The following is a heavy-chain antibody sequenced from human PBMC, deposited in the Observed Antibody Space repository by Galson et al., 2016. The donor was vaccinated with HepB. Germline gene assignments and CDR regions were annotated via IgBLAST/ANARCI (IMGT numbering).Heavy chain of an antibody. J-gene: IGHJ4*02. V-gene: IGHV3-23*01. D-gene: IGHD4-17*01. CDR3: ASGYGDKSLDY. CDR1: GFTFSTYT. CDR2: ISGNDGYT. Sequence: SLRLSCAASGFTFSTYTMRWVRQAPGKGLEWVSSISGNDGYTDYADSVKGRFTTSRDNSKNTLYLQMNSLRAEDTAVYFCASGYGDKSLDYWGQGTLVTVSS.